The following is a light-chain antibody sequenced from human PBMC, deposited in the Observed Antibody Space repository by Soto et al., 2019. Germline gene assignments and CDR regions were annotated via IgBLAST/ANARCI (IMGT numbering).Light chain of an antibody. V-gene: IGKV3-20*01. J-gene: IGKJ3*01. CDR1: QSVSSKY. CDR2: GTS. Sequence: DIVLTQSPGTLSLSPGERATLSCRASQSVSSKYLAWYQQKPGQPPRVLIYGTSIRATGVPERFSGGGSGTDFTLTITRLESEDFAVYYCQQYSKWPPFTFGPGTKVEIK. CDR3: QQYSKWPPFT.